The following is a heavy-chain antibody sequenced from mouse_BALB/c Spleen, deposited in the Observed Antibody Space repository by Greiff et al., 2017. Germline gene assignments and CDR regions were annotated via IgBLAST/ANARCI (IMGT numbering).Heavy chain of an antibody. V-gene: IGHV7-3*02. CDR3: ARSYYYGSSYAGWFAY. D-gene: IGHD1-1*01. Sequence: EVKLVESGGGLVQPGGSLRLSCATSGFTFTDYYMSWVRQPPGKALEWLGFIRNKANGYTTEYSASVKGRFTISRDNSQSILYLQMNTLRAEDSATYYCARSYYYGSSYAGWFAYWGQGTLVTVSA. CDR2: IRNKANGYTT. CDR1: GFTFTDYY. J-gene: IGHJ3*01.